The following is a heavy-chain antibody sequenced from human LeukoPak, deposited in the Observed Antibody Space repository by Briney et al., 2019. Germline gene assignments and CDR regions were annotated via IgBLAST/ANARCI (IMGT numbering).Heavy chain of an antibody. J-gene: IGHJ6*03. D-gene: IGHD3-10*01. CDR2: MNPNSGNT. V-gene: IGHV1-8*01. CDR1: GYTFTSYD. CDR3: ARGLGYGSGSYYIPFYYYYYYMDV. Sequence: ASVKVSCKASGYTFTSYDINWVRQATGQGLEWMGWMNPNSGNTGYAQKFQGRVTMTRNTSISTAYMELSSLRSEDTAVYYCARGLGYGSGSYYIPFYYYYYYMDVWGKGTTVTISS.